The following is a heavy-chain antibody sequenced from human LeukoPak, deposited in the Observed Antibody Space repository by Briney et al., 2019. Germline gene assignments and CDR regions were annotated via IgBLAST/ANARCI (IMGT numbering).Heavy chain of an antibody. CDR2: IYTSGST. J-gene: IGHJ3*02. Sequence: PSETLSLTCTVSGGSISSGSYYWSWIRQPAGKGLEWIGRIYTSGSTNYNPSLKSRVTISVDTSKNQFSLKLSSVTAADTAVYYCASARTLYSSTPDAFDIWGQGTMVTVSS. D-gene: IGHD6-13*01. CDR3: ASARTLYSSTPDAFDI. CDR1: GGSISSGSYY. V-gene: IGHV4-61*02.